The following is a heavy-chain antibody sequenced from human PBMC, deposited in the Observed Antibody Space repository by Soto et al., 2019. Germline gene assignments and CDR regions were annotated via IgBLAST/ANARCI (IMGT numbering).Heavy chain of an antibody. CDR3: AYRRGGSSSGGNFDY. CDR2: IFWNDAK. CDR1: GFSFSTTGAG. Sequence: QIALKESGPTPVKPSQTLTLTCTFSGFSFSTTGAGVRWIRQPPGKALEWLALIFWNDAKRYRPSLRSRLTIIKDTSKNQVVLTMTTVDPVDPATYYCAYRRGGSSSGGNFDYWGQGTPVTVYS. J-gene: IGHJ4*01. V-gene: IGHV2-5*01. D-gene: IGHD2-15*01.